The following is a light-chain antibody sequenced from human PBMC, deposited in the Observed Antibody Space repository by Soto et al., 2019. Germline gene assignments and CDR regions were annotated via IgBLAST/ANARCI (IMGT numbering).Light chain of an antibody. CDR3: SSYTSSSTYV. CDR1: SSDVRGYNY. Sequence: QSVLTQPASVSGSPGQSITISCTGTSSDVRGYNYVSWYQQHPGKAPKLMIYEVSNRPSGVSNRFSGSKAGNTASLTISGLQAEDEGDYYCSSYTSSSTYVFGTGTKVPVL. V-gene: IGLV2-14*01. J-gene: IGLJ1*01. CDR2: EVS.